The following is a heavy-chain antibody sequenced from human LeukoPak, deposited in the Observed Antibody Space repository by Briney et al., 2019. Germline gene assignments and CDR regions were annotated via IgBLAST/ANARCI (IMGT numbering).Heavy chain of an antibody. D-gene: IGHD5-24*01. CDR2: INHSGST. Sequence: SETLSLTCTVSGGSISSYYWSWIRQPPGKGLEWIGEINHSGSTNYNPSLKSRVTISVDTSRNQFSLKLSSVTAADTAVYYCARPRVGSRWFDPWGQGTLVTVSS. CDR3: ARPRVGSRWFDP. J-gene: IGHJ5*02. V-gene: IGHV4-34*01. CDR1: GGSISSYY.